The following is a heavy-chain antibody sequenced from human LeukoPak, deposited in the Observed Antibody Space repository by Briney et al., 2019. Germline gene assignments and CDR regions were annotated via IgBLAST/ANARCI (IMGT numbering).Heavy chain of an antibody. V-gene: IGHV4-34*01. CDR2: INHSGST. CDR1: GGSFSGYY. D-gene: IGHD3-22*01. Sequence: ASESLSLTCAVYGGSFSGYYWSWIRQPPGKGLEWIGEINHSGSTNYNPSLKSRVTISVDTSKNQFSLKLSSVTAADTAVYYCAREEAGYYYDSSGYDWGQGTLVTVSS. J-gene: IGHJ4*02. CDR3: AREEAGYYYDSSGYD.